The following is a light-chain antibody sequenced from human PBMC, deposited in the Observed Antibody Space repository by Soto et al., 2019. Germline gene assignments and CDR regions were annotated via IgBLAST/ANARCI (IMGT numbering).Light chain of an antibody. V-gene: IGLV1-40*01. J-gene: IGLJ3*02. CDR1: SSNIGAGYD. Sequence: QSVLTKPPSVSGAPGQRVTISCTGSSSNIGAGYDVHWYQQRPGTAPKLLIFGNINRPSGVPDRFSGSKSGTSASLAISGLQSEDEADYYCAAWDDNLDGVLFGGGTKLTVL. CDR2: GNI. CDR3: AAWDDNLDGVL.